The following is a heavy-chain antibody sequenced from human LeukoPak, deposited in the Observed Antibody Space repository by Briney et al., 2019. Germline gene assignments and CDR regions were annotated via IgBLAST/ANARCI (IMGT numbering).Heavy chain of an antibody. D-gene: IGHD3-22*01. J-gene: IGHJ4*02. CDR2: INHSGRT. CDR1: SGSISSSNW. CDR3: ALGYNDIWER. V-gene: IGHV4-4*02. Sequence: SGTLSLTCAVSSGSISSSNWWNWVRQPPGKGLEWIGEINHSGRTNYNPSLKSRVTISVDRSDNQFSLKLTSVTAADTAVYYCALGYNDIWERWGRGTVVTVSS.